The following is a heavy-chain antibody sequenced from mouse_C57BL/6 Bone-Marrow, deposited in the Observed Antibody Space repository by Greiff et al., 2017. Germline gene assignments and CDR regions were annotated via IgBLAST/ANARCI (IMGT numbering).Heavy chain of an antibody. CDR3: ATFYYYGSSPLDY. CDR2: IDPENGDT. CDR1: GFNIKDDY. J-gene: IGHJ2*01. V-gene: IGHV14-4*01. D-gene: IGHD1-1*01. Sequence: EVQLQQSGAELVRPGASVKLSCTASGFNIKDDYMHWVKPRPEQGLEWIGWIDPENGDTEYASKFQGKATITADTSANTAYLQLSSLTSDDTAVYYCATFYYYGSSPLDYWGQGTTLTVSS.